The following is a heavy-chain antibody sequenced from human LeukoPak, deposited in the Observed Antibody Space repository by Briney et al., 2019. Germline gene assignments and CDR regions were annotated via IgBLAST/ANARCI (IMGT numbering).Heavy chain of an antibody. V-gene: IGHV3-48*04. CDR2: ISSSGSTI. J-gene: IGHJ3*02. Sequence: PGGSLRLSCAASGFTFSSYAMSWVRQAPGKGLEWVSYISSSGSTIYYADSVKGRFTISRDNAKNSLYLQMNSLRAEDTAVYYCARVGYCSSTSCRRGAFDIWGQGTMVTVSS. CDR1: GFTFSSYA. CDR3: ARVGYCSSTSCRRGAFDI. D-gene: IGHD2-2*01.